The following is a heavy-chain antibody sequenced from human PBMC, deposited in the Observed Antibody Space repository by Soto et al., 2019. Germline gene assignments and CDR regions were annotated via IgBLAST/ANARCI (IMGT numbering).Heavy chain of an antibody. CDR2: ISSSGSTI. CDR3: ARDPPEKGLRIHFDY. CDR1: GFTFISYE. V-gene: IGHV3-48*03. J-gene: IGHJ4*02. Sequence: PGGSLRLSCAASGFTFISYEMNWVRQAPGKGLEWVSYISSSGSTIYYADSVKGRFTISRDNAKNSLYLQMNSLRAEDTAVYYCARDPPEKGLRIHFDYWGQGTLVTVSS.